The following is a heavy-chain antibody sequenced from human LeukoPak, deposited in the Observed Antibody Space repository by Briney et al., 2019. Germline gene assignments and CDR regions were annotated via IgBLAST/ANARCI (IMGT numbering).Heavy chain of an antibody. D-gene: IGHD3-3*01. CDR3: ARVPLDFWSGYSSFYYYYYYMDV. CDR2: IKQDGSEK. Sequence: GGSLRLSCAASGLTFSSYWMSWVRQAPGKGLEWVANIKQDGSEKYYVDSVKGRFTISRDNAKNSLYLQMNSLRAEDTAVYYCARVPLDFWSGYSSFYYYYYYMDVWGKGTTVTVSS. J-gene: IGHJ6*03. CDR1: GLTFSSYW. V-gene: IGHV3-7*01.